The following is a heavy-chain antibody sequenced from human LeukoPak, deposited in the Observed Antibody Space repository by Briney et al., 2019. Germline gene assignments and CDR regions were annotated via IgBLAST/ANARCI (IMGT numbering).Heavy chain of an antibody. J-gene: IGHJ4*02. CDR3: ARRRTVDTAMARRPKYFDY. V-gene: IGHV4-34*01. CDR1: GGSFSGYY. CDR2: INHSGST. Sequence: PSETLSLTCAVYGGSFSGYYWSWIRQPPGKGLEWIGEINHSGSTNYNPSLKSRVTISVDTSKNQFSLKLSSVTAADTAVYYCARRRTVDTAMARRPKYFDYWGQGTLVTVSS. D-gene: IGHD5-18*01.